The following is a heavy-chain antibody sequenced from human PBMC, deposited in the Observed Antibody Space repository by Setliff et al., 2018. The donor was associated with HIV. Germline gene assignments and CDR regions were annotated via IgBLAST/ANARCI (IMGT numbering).Heavy chain of an antibody. CDR1: GGSFSDYY. Sequence: PSETLSLTCAVYGGSFSDYYWTWIRQSPGKGLEWIGEINHRGSTNYNPSLKSRVTVPVDTSKNQFSLKLGSVTAADTAVYYCAQLGMVDDFDYWGQGTLVTVSS. D-gene: IGHD1-1*01. CDR3: AQLGMVDDFDY. V-gene: IGHV4-34*01. J-gene: IGHJ4*02. CDR2: INHRGST.